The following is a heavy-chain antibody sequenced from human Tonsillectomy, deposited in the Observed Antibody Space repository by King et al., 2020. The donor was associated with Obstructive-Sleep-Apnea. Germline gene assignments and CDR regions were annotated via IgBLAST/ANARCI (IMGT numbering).Heavy chain of an antibody. CDR3: AAGIRVPGGYYGMDV. V-gene: IGHV3-48*01. J-gene: IGHJ6*02. D-gene: IGHD6-13*01. Sequence: VQLVESGGGLVQPGGSPRLSCAASGFTFSSYSMNWVRQAPGKGLEWVSYISSSSTIKYADSVRGRFTISRDNAKSSLYLQMNSLRAEDTAVYYCAAGIRVPGGYYGMDVWGQGTTVTVSS. CDR1: GFTFSSYS. CDR2: ISSSSTI.